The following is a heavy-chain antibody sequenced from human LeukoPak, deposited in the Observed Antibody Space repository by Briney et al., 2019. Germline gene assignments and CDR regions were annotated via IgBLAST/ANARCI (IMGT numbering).Heavy chain of an antibody. CDR1: GFTFSSYW. CDR3: GRHPPDYYYYYMDV. Sequence: GGSLRLSCAASGFTFSSYWMSWVRQAPGKGLEWVANIKQDGSEKYYVYSVKGRFTISRDNAKNSLYLQMNSLRDEDTAVYYCGRHPPDYYYYYMDVWGKGTTVTISS. J-gene: IGHJ6*03. CDR2: IKQDGSEK. V-gene: IGHV3-7*01.